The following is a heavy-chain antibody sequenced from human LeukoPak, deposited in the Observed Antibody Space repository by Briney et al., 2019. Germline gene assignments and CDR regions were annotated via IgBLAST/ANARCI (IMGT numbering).Heavy chain of an antibody. CDR1: GFTFSTNA. J-gene: IGHJ4*02. Sequence: PGGSLRLSCAAPGFTFSTNAMTWVRQAPGKGLEWVSAISGSGGTTYYADSVKGRFTISRDNSKNTLYLQMNSLRAEDTAVYYCAKAQVRGVITMEDYWGQGTLVSVSS. D-gene: IGHD3-10*01. CDR2: ISGSGGTT. V-gene: IGHV3-23*01. CDR3: AKAQVRGVITMEDY.